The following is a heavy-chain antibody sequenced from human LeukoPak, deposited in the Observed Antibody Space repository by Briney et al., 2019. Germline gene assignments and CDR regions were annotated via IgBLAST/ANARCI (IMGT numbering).Heavy chain of an antibody. CDR2: ISWDGGST. Sequence: GGSLRLSCAASGFTFDDYAMHWVRQAPGKGLEWVSLISWDGGSTYYADSVKGRFTISRDNSKNTLYLQMNSLRAEDTAVYYCAKDPRRYCSGGSCYSGWFDPWGQGTLVTVSS. CDR1: GFTFDDYA. D-gene: IGHD2-15*01. J-gene: IGHJ5*02. V-gene: IGHV3-43D*03. CDR3: AKDPRRYCSGGSCYSGWFDP.